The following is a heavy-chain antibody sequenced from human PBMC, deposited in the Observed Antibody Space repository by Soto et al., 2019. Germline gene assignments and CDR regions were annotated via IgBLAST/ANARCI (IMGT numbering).Heavy chain of an antibody. CDR1: GFNFRNYA. Sequence: EVQLVESGGGLIQPRRSLRISCAASGFNFRNYAMNWVRQAPGKGLEWISYISVGGGSIFYAESVKGRFTISRDDVQNSLYLQMNTLREEDTALYYCVRDDKWAFDVWGEGTMVIVSS. V-gene: IGHV3-48*02. J-gene: IGHJ3*01. D-gene: IGHD1-26*01. CDR3: VRDDKWAFDV. CDR2: ISVGGGSI.